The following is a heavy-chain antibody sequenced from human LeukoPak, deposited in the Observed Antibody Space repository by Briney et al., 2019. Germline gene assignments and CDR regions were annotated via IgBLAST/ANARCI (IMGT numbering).Heavy chain of an antibody. J-gene: IGHJ6*02. CDR2: IKSKTDGGTT. CDR1: GFTFSNAW. V-gene: IGHV3-15*01. D-gene: IGHD3-10*01. Sequence: GGSLRLSCAASGFTFSNAWMSWVRQAPGKGLEWVGRIKSKTDGGTTDYAAPVKGRFTISRDDSKNTLYLQMNSLKTEDTAVYYCTTALNYYGSGSRYGMDVWGQGTTVTVSS. CDR3: TTALNYYGSGSRYGMDV.